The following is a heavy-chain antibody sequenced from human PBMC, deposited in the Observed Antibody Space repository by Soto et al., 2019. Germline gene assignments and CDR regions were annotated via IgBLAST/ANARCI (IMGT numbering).Heavy chain of an antibody. J-gene: IGHJ4*02. CDR3: SISRSYVPFVY. D-gene: IGHD5-18*01. V-gene: IGHV1-69*01. CDR2: IIPIFGTA. CDR1: GGTFSSYA. Sequence: QVQLVQSGAEVKKPGSSVKVSCKASGGTFSSYAISWVRQAPGQGLEWMGGIIPIFGTANYAQKFQGRVTITADESTSTSDMERRSLRSEDTAVYYCSISRSYVPFVYWGQGTLVTVSS.